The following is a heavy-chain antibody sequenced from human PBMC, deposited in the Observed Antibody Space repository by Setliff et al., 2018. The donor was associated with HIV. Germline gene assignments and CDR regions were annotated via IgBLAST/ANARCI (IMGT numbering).Heavy chain of an antibody. CDR1: GFLFHTYW. CDR2: INSDGSST. CDR3: ARGGSNSWSPSDY. V-gene: IGHV3-74*01. D-gene: IGHD6-13*01. J-gene: IGHJ4*02. Sequence: GGSLRLSCAASGFLFHTYWMHWVRQAPGKGLVWVSRINSDGSSTTYADSVKGRFTISRDNAKNTLYLQMNSLRAEDTAVYYCARGGSNSWSPSDYWGQGTLVTVSS.